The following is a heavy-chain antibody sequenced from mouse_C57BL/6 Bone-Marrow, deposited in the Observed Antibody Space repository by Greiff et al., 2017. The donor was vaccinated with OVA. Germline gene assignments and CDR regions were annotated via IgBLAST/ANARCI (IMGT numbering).Heavy chain of an antibody. D-gene: IGHD2-12*01. CDR3: TDSPPFAY. Sequence: VKLMESGAELVRPGASVTLSCKASGYTFTDYEMHWVKQTPVHGLEWIGAIDPETGGTAYNQMFKGKAILTADKSSSTAYMELRSLTSEDSAVYYCTDSPPFAYWGQGTLVTVSA. CDR1: GYTFTDYE. CDR2: IDPETGGT. V-gene: IGHV1-15*01. J-gene: IGHJ3*01.